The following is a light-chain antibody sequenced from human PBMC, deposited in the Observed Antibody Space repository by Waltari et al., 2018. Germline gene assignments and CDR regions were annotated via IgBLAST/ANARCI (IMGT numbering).Light chain of an antibody. CDR1: QRVSSSY. CDR3: QQYGSSQWT. J-gene: IGKJ1*01. Sequence: EIVLTQSPGTLSLSPGERATLPCRARQRVSSSYLAWHQQKPGQAPRLLIYGLSSRATSIPDRFSGSGSATVFTLTISLLEPEAFAEYYCQQYGSSQWTFGQGTKVEIK. V-gene: IGKV3-20*01. CDR2: GLS.